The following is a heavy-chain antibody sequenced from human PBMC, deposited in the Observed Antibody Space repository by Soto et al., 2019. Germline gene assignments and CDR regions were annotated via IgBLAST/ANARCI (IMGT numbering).Heavy chain of an antibody. D-gene: IGHD5-12*01. Sequence: GGSLRLSCAASGFTFSSYWMSWVRQAPGEGLEWVANIKQDGSEKYYVDSVKGRFTISRDNAKNSLYLQMNSLRAEDTAVYYCARDRRPGYSGYDSGNYYYYMDVWGKGTTVTVSS. CDR3: ARDRRPGYSGYDSGNYYYYMDV. J-gene: IGHJ6*03. CDR2: IKQDGSEK. CDR1: GFTFSSYW. V-gene: IGHV3-7*01.